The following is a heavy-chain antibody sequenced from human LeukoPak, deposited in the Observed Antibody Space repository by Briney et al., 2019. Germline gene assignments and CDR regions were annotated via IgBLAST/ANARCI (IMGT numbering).Heavy chain of an antibody. J-gene: IGHJ5*02. CDR3: ARDRNYYDSSGYYYWFDP. D-gene: IGHD3-22*01. V-gene: IGHV1-18*01. CDR2: ISAYNGNT. CDR1: GYTFTSYG. Sequence: ASVKVSCKASGYTFTSYGISWVRQAPGQGLEWMGWISAYNGNTNYAQKLQGRVTMTTDTSTSTAYMELRSLRSDDTAVYYRARDRNYYDSSGYYYWFDPWGQGTLVTVSS.